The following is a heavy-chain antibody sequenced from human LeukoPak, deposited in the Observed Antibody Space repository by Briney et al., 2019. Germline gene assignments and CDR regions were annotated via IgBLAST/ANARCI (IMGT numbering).Heavy chain of an antibody. V-gene: IGHV3-53*01. CDR2: IYSGGST. CDR1: GFTVSSNY. J-gene: IGHJ3*02. Sequence: GGSLRLSCAASGFTVSSNYMSWVREAPGKGLEWVSVIYSGGSTYYADSVKGRFTISRDNSKNTLYLQMNSLRAEDTAVYYCAGHCSSTSCPRGDDAFDIWGQGTMVTVSS. CDR3: AGHCSSTSCPRGDDAFDI. D-gene: IGHD2-2*01.